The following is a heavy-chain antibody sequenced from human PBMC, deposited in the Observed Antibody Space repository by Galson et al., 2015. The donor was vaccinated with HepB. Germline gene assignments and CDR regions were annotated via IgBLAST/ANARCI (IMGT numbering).Heavy chain of an antibody. J-gene: IGHJ4*02. V-gene: IGHV3-7*01. D-gene: IGHD3-16*01. Sequence: SLRLSCAASGFSFSSYWMSCVRQAPGKGLECVASIKTDGSAKQYVDSVKGRFTISRDNARSSLFLQMNSLRGEDTAVYYCARDWAPASLWGQGTLVTVSS. CDR1: GFSFSSYW. CDR2: IKTDGSAK. CDR3: ARDWAPASL.